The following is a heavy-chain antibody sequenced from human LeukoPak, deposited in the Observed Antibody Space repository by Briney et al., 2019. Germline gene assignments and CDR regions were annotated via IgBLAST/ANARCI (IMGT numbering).Heavy chain of an antibody. Sequence: PGGSLRLSCAASGFTFSSYWMHWVRQAPGKGLVWVSRINSDGSSTSYADSVKGRLTISRDNAKNTLYLQMNSLRAEDTAVYYCARGPPRYCSSTSCYGSDYWGQGTLVTVSS. CDR1: GFTFSSYW. CDR2: INSDGSST. V-gene: IGHV3-74*01. D-gene: IGHD2-2*01. J-gene: IGHJ4*02. CDR3: ARGPPRYCSSTSCYGSDY.